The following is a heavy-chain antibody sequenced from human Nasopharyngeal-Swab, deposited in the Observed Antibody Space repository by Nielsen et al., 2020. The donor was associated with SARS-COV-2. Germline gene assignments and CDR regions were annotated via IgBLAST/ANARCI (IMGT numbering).Heavy chain of an antibody. CDR2: IYWNDDK. V-gene: IGHV2-5*01. Sequence: SGPTLVKPTQTLTLTCTFSGFSLSTSGVGVGWIRQPPGKALEWLALIYWNDDKRCSPSLKSRLTITKDTSKNQVVLTMTNMDPVDTATYYCAREYYDILTGYYSNTDYWGQGTLVTVSS. CDR1: GFSLSTSGVG. D-gene: IGHD3-9*01. J-gene: IGHJ4*02. CDR3: AREYYDILTGYYSNTDY.